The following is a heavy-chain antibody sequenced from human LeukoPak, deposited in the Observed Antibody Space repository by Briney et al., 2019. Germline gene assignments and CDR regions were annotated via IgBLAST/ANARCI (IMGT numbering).Heavy chain of an antibody. V-gene: IGHV1-46*01. CDR3: ARDNSVRDQAWWFNP. D-gene: IGHD3-10*01. Sequence: ASVKVSCRASGYTFTSYDINWVRQATGQGPEWMGVISPSGGSTIYAQKFKGRVTLTRDMSTSTDYLELSSLRSEDTAVYYCARDNSVRDQAWWFNPWGQGTLVTVSS. J-gene: IGHJ5*02. CDR2: ISPSGGST. CDR1: GYTFTSYD.